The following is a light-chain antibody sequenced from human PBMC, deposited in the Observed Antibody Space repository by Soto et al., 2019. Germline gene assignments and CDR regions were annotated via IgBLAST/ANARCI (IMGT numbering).Light chain of an antibody. CDR3: SSYTSSTLYV. Sequence: QSVLTQPAYVSGSPGQSITISCTGTSSDVGGYNYVSWYQQHPSKAPKLMIYDVSNRPSGVSNRFSGSKSGNTASLTISGLQAEDEADYYCSSYTSSTLYVFGTGTKVTVL. CDR1: SSDVGGYNY. J-gene: IGLJ1*01. CDR2: DVS. V-gene: IGLV2-14*01.